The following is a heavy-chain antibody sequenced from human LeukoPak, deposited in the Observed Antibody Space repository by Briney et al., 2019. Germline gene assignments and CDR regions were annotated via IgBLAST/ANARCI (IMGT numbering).Heavy chain of an antibody. CDR1: GFTFSSYG. Sequence: GGSLRLSCAASGFTFSSYGMSWVRQAPGKGLEWVSAISGSGGSTYYADSVKGRFTISRDNAKNTLYLQMNSLRAEDTAVYYCAKDPTSSWYGFDYWGRGTLVTVSS. CDR3: AKDPTSSWYGFDY. V-gene: IGHV3-23*01. CDR2: ISGSGGST. D-gene: IGHD6-13*01. J-gene: IGHJ4*02.